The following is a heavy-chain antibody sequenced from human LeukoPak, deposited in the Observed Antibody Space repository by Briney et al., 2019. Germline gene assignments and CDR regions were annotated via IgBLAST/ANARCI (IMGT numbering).Heavy chain of an antibody. Sequence: QTGGSLRLSCATSGITFSNYWMSWVRQAPGKGLEWVANIKQDGGVKQYVGSVKGRFTISRDNAKSSLSLQMNSLRSEDTAVYYCSAGDVFDMWGQGAMVTVSS. CDR3: SAGDVFDM. D-gene: IGHD3-10*01. CDR2: IKQDGGVK. V-gene: IGHV3-7*02. CDR1: GITFSNYW. J-gene: IGHJ3*02.